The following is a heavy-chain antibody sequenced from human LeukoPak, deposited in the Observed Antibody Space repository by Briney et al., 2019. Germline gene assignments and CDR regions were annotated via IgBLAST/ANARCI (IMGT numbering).Heavy chain of an antibody. CDR1: GFTFSSYA. Sequence: GRSLRLSCAASGFTFSSYAMHWVRQAPGKGLEWVAVISYDGSNKYYADSVKGRFTISRDNSKNTLYLQMNSLRAEDTAVYYCARGSGSGWQGAFDIWGQGTMVTVSS. V-gene: IGHV3-30-3*01. J-gene: IGHJ3*02. D-gene: IGHD6-19*01. CDR3: ARGSGSGWQGAFDI. CDR2: ISYDGSNK.